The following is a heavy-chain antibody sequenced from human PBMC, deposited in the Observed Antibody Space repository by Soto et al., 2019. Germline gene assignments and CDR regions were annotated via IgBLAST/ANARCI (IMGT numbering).Heavy chain of an antibody. CDR3: ATLRSRWNIDY. CDR1: GGSISTDDHY. J-gene: IGHJ4*02. CDR2: VYYSGTT. Sequence: QVQLQESGPGLVKPSQTLSLTCTVSGGSISTDDHYWSWIRQSPGKGLEWIGYVYYSGTTHYNPSLKSRLFISLDTSKNHFSLQLTSVTAADTAVYYCATLRSRWNIDYWGQGTLVTVSS. V-gene: IGHV4-30-4*01. D-gene: IGHD1-1*01.